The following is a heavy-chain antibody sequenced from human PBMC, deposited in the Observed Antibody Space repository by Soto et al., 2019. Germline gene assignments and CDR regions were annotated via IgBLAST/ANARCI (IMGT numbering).Heavy chain of an antibody. D-gene: IGHD6-6*01. CDR3: AAGKVEYSSSSGLYYYYGMDV. CDR2: IVVGSGNT. Sequence: SVKVSCKASGFTFTSSAVQWVRQARGQRLEWIGWIVVGSGNTNYAQKFQERVTITRDMSTSTAYMELSSLRSEDTAVYYCAAGKVEYSSSSGLYYYYGMDVGGQGTTVTVSS. J-gene: IGHJ6*02. V-gene: IGHV1-58*01. CDR1: GFTFTSSA.